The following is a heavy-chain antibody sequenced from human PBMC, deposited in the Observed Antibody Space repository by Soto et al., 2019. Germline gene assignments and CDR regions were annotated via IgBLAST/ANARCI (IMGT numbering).Heavy chain of an antibody. J-gene: IGHJ6*02. D-gene: IGHD2-2*01. Sequence: QVQLVQSGPEVKKPGSSVKVSCKTSGDTFKKFAISWVRQAPGQGPEWMGGIIPMFGTTKYTQKFPGRVTFTADKSTGTAYMELTSLMSEDTATYFCARGVVPAAGAAPHYFHYGVDVWGQGTTVTVSS. V-gene: IGHV1-69*06. CDR2: IIPMFGTT. CDR1: GDTFKKFA. CDR3: ARGVVPAAGAAPHYFHYGVDV.